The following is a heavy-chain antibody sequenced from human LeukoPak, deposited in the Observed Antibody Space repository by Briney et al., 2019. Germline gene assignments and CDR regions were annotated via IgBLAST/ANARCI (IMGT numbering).Heavy chain of an antibody. V-gene: IGHV4-59*11. CDR1: GGSISSHY. J-gene: IGHJ5*02. CDR2: IYYSGST. D-gene: IGHD3-16*01. CDR3: ARWGRDSWFDP. Sequence: SETLSLTCTVSGGSISSHYWSWIRQPPGQGLEWIGYIYYSGSTNYNPSLKSRVTISVDTSKNQFSLKLSSVTAADTAVYYCARWGRDSWFDPWGQGTLVTVSS.